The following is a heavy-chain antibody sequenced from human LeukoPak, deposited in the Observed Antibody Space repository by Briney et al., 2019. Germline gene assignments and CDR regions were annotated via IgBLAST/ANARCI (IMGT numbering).Heavy chain of an antibody. CDR1: GYTFTSYD. V-gene: IGHV1-8*01. Sequence: GASVKVSCKASGYTFTSYDMNWVRQATGQGLEWMGWMNPNSGNTGYAQKFQGRVTMTRNTSISTAYMELSSLRSEDTAVYYCARGSVATITFYYYYGMDVWGQGTTVTVSS. CDR2: MNPNSGNT. J-gene: IGHJ6*02. D-gene: IGHD5-12*01. CDR3: ARGSVATITFYYYYGMDV.